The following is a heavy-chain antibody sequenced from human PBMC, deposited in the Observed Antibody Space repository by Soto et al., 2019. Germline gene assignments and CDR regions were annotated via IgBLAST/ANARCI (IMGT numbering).Heavy chain of an antibody. J-gene: IGHJ4*02. D-gene: IGHD2-2*01. V-gene: IGHV1-18*01. Sequence: ASVKVSCKASGYTFTSYGISWVRQAPGQGLEWMGWISAYNGNTNYAQKLQGRVTMTTDTSTSKAYKELRSLRSDDTAVDYCASYPDEYQLPQTGGYYFDYWGQGTLVTVSS. CDR3: ASYPDEYQLPQTGGYYFDY. CDR1: GYTFTSYG. CDR2: ISAYNGNT.